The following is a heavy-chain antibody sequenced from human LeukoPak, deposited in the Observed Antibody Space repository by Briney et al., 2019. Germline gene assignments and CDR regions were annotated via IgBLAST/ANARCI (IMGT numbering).Heavy chain of an antibody. CDR1: GFTFSSYS. CDR2: LSYDESNK. J-gene: IGHJ4*02. D-gene: IGHD4-17*01. V-gene: IGHV3-30*03. CDR3: ARGLDGDYEYYFDY. Sequence: GGSLRLSCAASGFTFSSYSMNWVRQAPGKGLEWVAVLSYDESNKYYADSVKGRFTISRDNSKNTLYLQMNSLRAEDTAVYYCARGLDGDYEYYFDYWGQGTLVTVSS.